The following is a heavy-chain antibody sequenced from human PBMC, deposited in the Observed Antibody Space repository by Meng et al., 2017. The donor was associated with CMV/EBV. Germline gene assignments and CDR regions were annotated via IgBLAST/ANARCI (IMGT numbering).Heavy chain of an antibody. D-gene: IGHD2-2*01. V-gene: IGHV4-39*07. CDR2: IYYSGST. CDR3: ARDRDIVVVPGDPWFDP. J-gene: IGHJ5*02. Sequence: QLQLPEPGQGPVQPSATPSLTCTGSGGSISSSSYYWGWIRRPPGKVLEWIGSIYYSGSTYYNPSLKSRVTISVDTSKNQFSLKLSSVTAADTAVYYCARDRDIVVVPGDPWFDPWGQGTLVTVSS. CDR1: GGSISSSSYY.